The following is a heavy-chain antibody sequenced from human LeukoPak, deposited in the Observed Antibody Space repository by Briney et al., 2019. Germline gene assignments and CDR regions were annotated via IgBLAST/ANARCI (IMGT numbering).Heavy chain of an antibody. V-gene: IGHV3-23*01. CDR3: AKDLSSGWPTNFDY. D-gene: IGHD6-19*01. J-gene: IGHJ4*02. CDR1: GFTFSSYA. Sequence: GGSLSLSCAASGFTFSSYAMSWVRQAQGKGLEWVSAISGSGGSTSYAYSVKGRFTISRDNSKNTLYLQMNSLRAEDTAVYYCAKDLSSGWPTNFDYWGQGTLVTVSS. CDR2: ISGSGGST.